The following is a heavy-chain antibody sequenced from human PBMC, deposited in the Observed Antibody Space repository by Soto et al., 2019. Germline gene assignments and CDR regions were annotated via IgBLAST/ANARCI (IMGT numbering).Heavy chain of an antibody. CDR2: IYWDGDK. V-gene: IGHV2-5*02. CDR1: GFSLSTSGVG. CDR3: AHRIYGDYVGWCDP. D-gene: IGHD4-17*01. Sequence: QITLKESGPTLVKPTQTLTLTCTFSGFSLSTSGVGVGWIRQPPGKALEWLALIYWDGDKRHSPPLKSRLTITKDTAKIQVVLTMTHMDPVDTATYYCAHRIYGDYVGWCDPWGQGTLVTVSS. J-gene: IGHJ5*02.